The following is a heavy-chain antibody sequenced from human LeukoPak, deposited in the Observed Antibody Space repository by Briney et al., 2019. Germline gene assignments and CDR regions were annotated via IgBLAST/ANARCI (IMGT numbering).Heavy chain of an antibody. CDR3: VYNSLLIGVVY. Sequence: GGSLRLSCAASGFSFSTYWMHWVRQAPGKGLVWVSHISGDGSSTSYADSVKGRFIISRDNAKNTLYLQMNSLSADDTAVYFCVYNSLLIGVVYWGQGTVVTVSS. J-gene: IGHJ4*02. CDR2: ISGDGSST. V-gene: IGHV3-74*01. CDR1: GFSFSTYW. D-gene: IGHD1-14*01.